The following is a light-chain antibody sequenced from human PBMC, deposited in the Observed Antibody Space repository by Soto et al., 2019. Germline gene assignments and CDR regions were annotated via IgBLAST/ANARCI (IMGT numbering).Light chain of an antibody. CDR2: DVS. CDR3: SSYTSSSTYV. Sequence: QSALTQPASVSGSPGQSIAISCTGTSSEISVNYYVSWYQQHPGKAPKLMIYDVSSRPSGVSDRFSGSKSGKTASLTISGLQAEDEADYYCSSYTSSSTYVFGTGTKVTVL. J-gene: IGLJ1*01. CDR1: SSEISVNYY. V-gene: IGLV2-14*01.